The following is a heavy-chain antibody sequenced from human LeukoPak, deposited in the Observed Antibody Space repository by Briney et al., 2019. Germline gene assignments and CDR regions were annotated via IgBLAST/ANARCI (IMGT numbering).Heavy chain of an antibody. CDR2: IRSDGSIK. CDR3: ATSGDTFELDY. D-gene: IGHD1-26*01. Sequence: PGGSLRLSCAASRFTFSSYGMHWVRQAPGKGLEWVAFIRSDGSIKYYADFVKGRFTISRDNSKNTLYLQMNSLRAEDTAVYYCATSGDTFELDYWGQGTLVTVSS. V-gene: IGHV3-30*02. J-gene: IGHJ4*02. CDR1: RFTFSSYG.